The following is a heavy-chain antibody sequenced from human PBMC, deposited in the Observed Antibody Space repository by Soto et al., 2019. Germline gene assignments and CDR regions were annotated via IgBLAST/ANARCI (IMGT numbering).Heavy chain of an antibody. Sequence: HPGGSLRLSCAASEFTFSNYAMSWVRQAPGKGLEWVSAISYGGGTTYYADSVKGRFTISRDNSKNTLYLQMNSLRAEDTAVYYCAKNPGYYYDSTGYHFDYWGQGNLVTVSS. CDR1: EFTFSNYA. V-gene: IGHV3-23*01. J-gene: IGHJ4*02. D-gene: IGHD3-22*01. CDR2: ISYGGGTT. CDR3: AKNPGYYYDSTGYHFDY.